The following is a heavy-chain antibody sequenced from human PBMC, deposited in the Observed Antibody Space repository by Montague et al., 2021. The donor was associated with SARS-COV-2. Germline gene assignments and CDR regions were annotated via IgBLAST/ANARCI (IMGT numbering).Heavy chain of an antibody. CDR2: IYYTGST. CDR3: ARQFRYYDWRADY. J-gene: IGHJ4*02. D-gene: IGHD3-9*01. CDR1: GGPISSSTYY. V-gene: IGHV4-39*01. Sequence: SETLSLTCSVSGGPISSSTYYWAWIRQPPGKGLEWIGNIYYTGSTYYNPSLKSRTTISVDTSNSHFSLKLTSVTAADTAVYYCARQFRYYDWRADYWGQGTLVSVSS.